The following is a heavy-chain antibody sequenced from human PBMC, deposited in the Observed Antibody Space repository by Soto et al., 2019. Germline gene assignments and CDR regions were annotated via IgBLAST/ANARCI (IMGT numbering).Heavy chain of an antibody. V-gene: IGHV4-59*01. CDR2: VYYTGST. CDR3: ARSVAVPGAHIDY. Sequence: PSETLSLTCSVSGGSLSGSYLSWIRQSPGKGLEWLGYVYYTGSTNYSPSLRSRVSISVDTSKNEFSLRLRSVTAADTAVYFCARSVAVPGAHIDYWGQGTQVTVSS. J-gene: IGHJ4*02. D-gene: IGHD6-19*01. CDR1: GGSLSGSY.